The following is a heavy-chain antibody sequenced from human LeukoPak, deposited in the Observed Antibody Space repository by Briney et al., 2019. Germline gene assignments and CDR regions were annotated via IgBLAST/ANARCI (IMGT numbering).Heavy chain of an antibody. D-gene: IGHD6-13*01. Sequence: SETLSLTCTVSGGSISSYYWSWIRQPPGKGLEWIGYIYYGGSTNYNPSLKSRVTISVDTSKNQFSLKLSSVTAADTAVYYCARVSRASDSSSWLVWAFDIWGQGTMVTVSS. CDR3: ARVSRASDSSSWLVWAFDI. CDR2: IYYGGST. J-gene: IGHJ3*02. V-gene: IGHV4-59*01. CDR1: GGSISSYY.